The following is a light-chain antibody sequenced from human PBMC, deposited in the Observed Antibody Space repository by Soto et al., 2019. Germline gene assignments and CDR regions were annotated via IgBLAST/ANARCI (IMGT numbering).Light chain of an antibody. CDR3: QQYNNWPQT. CDR1: QSVSSN. J-gene: IGKJ2*01. Sequence: EIVMTQSPATLSVSPGERATLSCRASQSVSSNLAWYQQKPGQAPRLLIYGASTRATGIPARFSGSGSGTEFTLTISSLRSEDVAVYYCQQYNNWPQTFGQGTKLEIK. CDR2: GAS. V-gene: IGKV3-15*01.